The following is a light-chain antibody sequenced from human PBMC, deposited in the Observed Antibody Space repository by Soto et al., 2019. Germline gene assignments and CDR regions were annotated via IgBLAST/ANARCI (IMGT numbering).Light chain of an antibody. CDR3: QQYNNWPSWT. J-gene: IGKJ1*01. V-gene: IGKV3-15*01. Sequence: ETVMTQSPATLSVSPGERATLSCRASQSISSNLAWYQQKPGQAPRLLIYGASTRATDIPARFSGSGSGTEFTLTVSSLQSEDFAVYYCQQYNNWPSWTFGQGTKVDIK. CDR2: GAS. CDR1: QSISSN.